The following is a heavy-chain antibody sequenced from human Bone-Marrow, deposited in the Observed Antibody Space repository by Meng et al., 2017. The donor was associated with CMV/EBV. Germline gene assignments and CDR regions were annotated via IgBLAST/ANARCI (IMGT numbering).Heavy chain of an antibody. CDR3: ARDLYCSSTSCYHY. D-gene: IGHD2-2*01. CDR1: GFTFSSYD. CDR2: ISSSSSYI. J-gene: IGHJ4*02. Sequence: GESLKISCAASGFTFSSYDMHWVRQAPGKGLEWVSSISSSSSYIYYADSVKGRFTISRDNAKNSLYLQMNSLRAEDTAVYYCARDLYCSSTSCYHYWGQGTLVTVSS. V-gene: IGHV3-21*01.